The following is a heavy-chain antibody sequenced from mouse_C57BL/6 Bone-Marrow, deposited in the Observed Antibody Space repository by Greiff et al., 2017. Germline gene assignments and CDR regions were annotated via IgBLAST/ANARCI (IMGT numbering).Heavy chain of an antibody. V-gene: IGHV14-4*01. CDR1: GFNIKDDY. J-gene: IGHJ2*01. D-gene: IGHD1-1*01. CDR2: IDPENGDT. Sequence: VQLQQSGAELVRPGASVKLSCTASGFNIKDDYMHWVKQRPEQGLEWIGWIDPENGDTEYASKFQGKATITADTSSNTAYLQLSSLTSEDTAVYCCTLITTVVPDYWGQGTTLTVSS. CDR3: TLITTVVPDY.